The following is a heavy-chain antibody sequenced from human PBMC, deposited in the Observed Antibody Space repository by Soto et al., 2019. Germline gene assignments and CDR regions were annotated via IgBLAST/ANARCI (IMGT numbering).Heavy chain of an antibody. CDR2: MNPNSGNT. CDR3: ARMGHYDFWSGYFSNYYYYYMDV. V-gene: IGHV1-8*01. D-gene: IGHD3-3*01. CDR1: GYTFTSYD. Sequence: GASVKVSCKASGYTFTSYDINWVRRATGQGLEWMGWMNPNSGNTGYAQKFQGRVTMTRNTSISTAYMELSSLRSEDTAVYYCARMGHYDFWSGYFSNYYYYYMDVWGKGTTVTVSS. J-gene: IGHJ6*03.